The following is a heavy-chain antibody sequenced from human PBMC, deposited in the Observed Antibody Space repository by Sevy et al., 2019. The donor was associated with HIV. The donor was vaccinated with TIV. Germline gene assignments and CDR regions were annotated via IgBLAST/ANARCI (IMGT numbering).Heavy chain of an antibody. CDR3: ARPLPYIDYYDSSGYYPYYFDY. Sequence: SETLSLTCTVSGGSISSYYWSWIRQPPGKGLEWIGYIYYSGSTNYNPSLKSRVTISVDTSKNQFSLKLSSVTAADTAVYYCARPLPYIDYYDSSGYYPYYFDYWGQGTLVTVSS. D-gene: IGHD3-22*01. CDR1: GGSISSYY. CDR2: IYYSGST. J-gene: IGHJ4*02. V-gene: IGHV4-59*01.